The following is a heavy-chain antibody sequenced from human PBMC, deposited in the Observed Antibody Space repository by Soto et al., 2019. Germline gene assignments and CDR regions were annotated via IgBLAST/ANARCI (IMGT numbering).Heavy chain of an antibody. CDR2: LSRSGNTI. V-gene: IGHV3-11*01. Sequence: QVQLVESGGGLVQPGGSLRLSCAASGFTFGDYEMSWIRQAAGKGPEWVSFLSRSGNTIYYADSVKGRLSISRDNAENALDLKMESLRVEETATYLCARSSGRYEADACAMGAQGPMVPFS. CDR3: ARSSGRYEADACAM. D-gene: IGHD3-22*01. CDR1: GFTFGDYE. J-gene: IGHJ3*02.